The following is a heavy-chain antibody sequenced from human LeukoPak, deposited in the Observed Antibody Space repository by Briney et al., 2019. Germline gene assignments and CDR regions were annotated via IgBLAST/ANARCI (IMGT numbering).Heavy chain of an antibody. CDR1: GFIFSTYN. V-gene: IGHV3-21*04. D-gene: IGHD3-16*01. J-gene: IGHJ4*02. CDR3: AKENYDYIWGSSHSVFEY. Sequence: GGSLRLSCSASGFIFSTYNMNWVRQAPGKALEWVSSITSSSSHTYYADSVKGRYTISRDNAKNSLYLQMNSLRAEDTAVYYCAKENYDYIWGSSHSVFEYWGQGTLVTVSS. CDR2: ITSSSSHT.